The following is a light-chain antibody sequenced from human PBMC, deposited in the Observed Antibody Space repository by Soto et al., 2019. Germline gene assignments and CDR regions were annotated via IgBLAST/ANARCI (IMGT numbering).Light chain of an antibody. J-gene: IGKJ1*01. CDR1: QSISSW. V-gene: IGKV1-5*01. CDR3: QQFSSYWT. CDR2: DAS. Sequence: DIQMTQSPSTLSASVGDRVTITCRASQSISSWLAWYQQKPGKAPKRLISDASSLESGVPSRFSGDRSGTEFTLTINSLHHEDVATYCCQQFSSYWTFGQGTRVEIK.